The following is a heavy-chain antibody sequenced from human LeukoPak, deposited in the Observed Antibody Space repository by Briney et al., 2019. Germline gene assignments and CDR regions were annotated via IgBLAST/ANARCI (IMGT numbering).Heavy chain of an antibody. D-gene: IGHD2/OR15-2a*01. CDR1: GFTFSSYW. CDR3: ARSSYDSTTFYYHLDL. Sequence: GSLRLSCAASGFTFSSYWMHWVRQAPGKGPVWVSRVDVHGQGTAYADSVKGRFTISRDNAKNTLSLQMNSLSAEDTAVYYCARSSYDSTTFYYHLDLWGQGTLVTVSS. CDR2: VDVHGQGT. J-gene: IGHJ5*02. V-gene: IGHV3-74*01.